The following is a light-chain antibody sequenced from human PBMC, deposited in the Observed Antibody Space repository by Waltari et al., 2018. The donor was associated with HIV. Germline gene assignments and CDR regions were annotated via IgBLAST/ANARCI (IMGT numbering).Light chain of an antibody. J-gene: IGLJ3*02. CDR3: SAWDSSLSAWV. CDR1: TNNVGHHA. Sequence: QAGLTQPPSVSTDLRQTATLTCTGNTNNVGHHAAAWLRQHQGHPPKLLSYRNNNRPSGISERFSASRSGNTASLTISGLQPEDEADYYCSAWDSSLSAWVFGGGTKLTVL. V-gene: IGLV10-54*04. CDR2: RNN.